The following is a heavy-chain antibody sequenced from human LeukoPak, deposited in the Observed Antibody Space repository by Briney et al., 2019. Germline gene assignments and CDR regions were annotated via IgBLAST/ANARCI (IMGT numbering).Heavy chain of an antibody. D-gene: IGHD6-19*01. CDR1: GYTFTGYH. J-gene: IGHJ4*02. CDR3: ATRGRSSGFYFDY. CDR2: INPNSGDT. Sequence: GASVKVSCKASGYTFTGYHMHWVRQAPGQGLEWMGRINPNSGDTNYAQKFQGRVTMTRDTSISTAYMELSRLRSEDTAVYYCATRGRSSGFYFDYWGQGTLVTVSS. V-gene: IGHV1-2*06.